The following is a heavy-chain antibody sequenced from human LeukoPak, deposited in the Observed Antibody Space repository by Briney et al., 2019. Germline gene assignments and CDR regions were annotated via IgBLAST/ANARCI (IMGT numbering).Heavy chain of an antibody. CDR2: ITTSSNYI. J-gene: IGHJ5*02. CDR1: GFTFSAYN. CDR3: AKDYEPLVGVHRWGDWFDP. V-gene: IGHV3-21*01. Sequence: GGSLRLSCAASGFTFSAYNMNWVRRTPGKGLEWVSSITTSSNYIFYADSVRGRFTISRDNAENSLYLQMNSLRDEDTAVYYCAKDYEPLVGVHRWGDWFDPWGQGTLVTVSS. D-gene: IGHD1-26*01.